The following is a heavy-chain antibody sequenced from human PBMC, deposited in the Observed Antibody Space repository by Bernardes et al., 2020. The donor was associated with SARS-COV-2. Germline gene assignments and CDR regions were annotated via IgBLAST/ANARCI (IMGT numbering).Heavy chain of an antibody. V-gene: IGHV3-74*01. CDR3: AIDVAGEDST. D-gene: IGHD3-22*01. J-gene: IGHJ5*02. CDR1: GYTFRNYW. Sequence: GGSLRLSCASSGYTFRNYWLHWVRQAPGQGLVWVSRLATYGSIITYADSVKGRFTISRDNSRNTLYLQMNNLRVEDTAVYYCAIDVAGEDSTWGKGTLVTVPS. CDR2: LATYGSII.